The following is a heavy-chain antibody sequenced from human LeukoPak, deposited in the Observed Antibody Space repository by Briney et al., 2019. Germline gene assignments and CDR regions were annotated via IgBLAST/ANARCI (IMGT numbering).Heavy chain of an antibody. CDR3: ARDSLGRDCWSGYYRD. CDR2: IIPIFGTA. J-gene: IGHJ4*02. D-gene: IGHD3-3*01. Sequence: SVKLSCKASGGTFSSYAISWVRQAPGQGLEWMGGIIPIFGTANYTQKVQGRVTITTDESTSTAYMELSSLRSEDTAVYYCARDSLGRDCWSGYYRDWGQGTLVTVSS. CDR1: GGTFSSYA. V-gene: IGHV1-69*05.